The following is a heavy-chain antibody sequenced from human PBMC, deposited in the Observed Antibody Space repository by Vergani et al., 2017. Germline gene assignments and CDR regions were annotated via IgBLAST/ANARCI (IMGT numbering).Heavy chain of an antibody. CDR1: GFTFSSYS. Sequence: EVQLVESGGGLVKPGGSLRLSCAASGFTFSSYSMNWVRQAPGEGLEWVSSISSSSSYIYYADSGKGRFTSSRDNAKKSLYLQMNSLRAEDTAVYYCARGIGCSGGSCYFDYWGQGTLVTVSS. CDR3: ARGIGCSGGSCYFDY. V-gene: IGHV3-21*01. J-gene: IGHJ4*02. D-gene: IGHD2-15*01. CDR2: ISSSSSYI.